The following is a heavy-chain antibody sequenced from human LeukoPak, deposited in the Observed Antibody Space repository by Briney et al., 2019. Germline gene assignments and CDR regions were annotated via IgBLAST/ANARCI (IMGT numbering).Heavy chain of an antibody. CDR3: AKGERNSYYSFDY. CDR1: GFTFSSYA. V-gene: IGHV3-23*01. Sequence: PGGSLRLSCAASGFTFSSYAMSWVRQAPGKGLEWVSAISGSGGSTYYADSVKGRFTISRDNAKNSLYLQMNSLEPEDSAFYYCAKGERNSYYSFDYWGQGALVTVSS. J-gene: IGHJ4*02. D-gene: IGHD1-26*01. CDR2: ISGSGGST.